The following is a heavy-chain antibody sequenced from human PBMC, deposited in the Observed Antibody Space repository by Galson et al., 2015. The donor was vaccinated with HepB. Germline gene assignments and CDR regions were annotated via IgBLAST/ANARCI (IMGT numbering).Heavy chain of an antibody. D-gene: IGHD6-19*01. CDR3: ARGRAMTGTSWLDP. V-gene: IGHV1-3*01. J-gene: IGHJ5*02. Sequence: SVKVSCKASGYDFTKSALHWVRQAPGQRLEWLGWINVGNGDTSYSKKFQGRVTITRDTSASTGYIEISGLGSEDTAVYYCARGRAMTGTSWLDPWGQGTLITVSS. CDR1: GYDFTKSA. CDR2: INVGNGDT.